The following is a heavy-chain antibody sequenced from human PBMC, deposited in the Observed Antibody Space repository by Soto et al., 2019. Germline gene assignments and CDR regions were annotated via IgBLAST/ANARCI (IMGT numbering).Heavy chain of an antibody. Sequence: SETLSLTCTVSGGSISSSSYYWGWVRQPPGKGLEWIGSIYYSGTAHYTPSLKSRLTISVDTSKNQFSLNLSAVTAADTAVYYCARRATTVTYDAFDIWGQGTMVTVSS. D-gene: IGHD4-17*01. CDR2: IYYSGTA. CDR3: ARRATTVTYDAFDI. J-gene: IGHJ3*02. V-gene: IGHV4-39*01. CDR1: GGSISSSSYY.